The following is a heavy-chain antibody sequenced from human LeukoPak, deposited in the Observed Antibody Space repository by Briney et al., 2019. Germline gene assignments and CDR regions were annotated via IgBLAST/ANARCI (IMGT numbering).Heavy chain of an antibody. J-gene: IGHJ5*02. CDR3: ARAGILWFGENWFDP. D-gene: IGHD3-10*01. Sequence: PSETLSLTCTVSGGSINSGDYYWSWIRQPPGKGLEWIVRIYTSGSTNYNPSLKSRVTISVDKSKNQFSLKLSSVTAADTAVYYCARAGILWFGENWFDPWGQGTLVTVSS. CDR2: IYTSGST. V-gene: IGHV4-61*05. CDR1: GGSINSGDYY.